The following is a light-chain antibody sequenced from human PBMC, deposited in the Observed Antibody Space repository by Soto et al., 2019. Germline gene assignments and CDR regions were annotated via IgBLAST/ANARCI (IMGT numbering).Light chain of an antibody. V-gene: IGLV2-23*03. CDR2: EGS. J-gene: IGLJ2*01. CDR3: FSYAGSSIFEV. CDR1: SSDVGSYNL. Sequence: QSVLTQPASVSGSPGQSITISCTGTSSDVGSYNLVSWYQQHPGKAPKLMIYEGSKRPSGVSNRFSGSKSGNTASLTISGPQAEDEADYSCFSYAGSSIFEVSGGGTKLTVL.